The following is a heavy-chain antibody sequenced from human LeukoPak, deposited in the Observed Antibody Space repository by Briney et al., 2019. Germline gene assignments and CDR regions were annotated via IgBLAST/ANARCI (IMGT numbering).Heavy chain of an antibody. CDR1: GFTLSSYW. CDR2: INSDGSST. Sequence: GGSLRLSCAASGFTLSSYWMHWVRQAPGKGLVWVSRINSDGSSTSYADSVKGRFTISRDNAKNTLYLQMNSLRAEDTAVYYCARAPDVDTAMVFDPWGQGTLVTVSS. D-gene: IGHD5-18*01. J-gene: IGHJ5*02. V-gene: IGHV3-74*01. CDR3: ARAPDVDTAMVFDP.